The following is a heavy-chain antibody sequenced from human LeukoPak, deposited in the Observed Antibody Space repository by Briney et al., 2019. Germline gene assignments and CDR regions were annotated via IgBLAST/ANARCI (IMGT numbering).Heavy chain of an antibody. Sequence: KSSETLSLTCTVSGGSISSGNYYWSWVRQPAGKGLEWIGRIYTSGSTNYSPSLKSRVTILVDTSKNKFSLRLSSVTAADTAVYYCARVPGYSYGYGSNAFDIWGQGKMVTVSS. CDR3: ARVPGYSYGYGSNAFDI. CDR1: GGSISSGNYY. D-gene: IGHD5-18*01. V-gene: IGHV4-61*02. J-gene: IGHJ3*02. CDR2: IYTSGST.